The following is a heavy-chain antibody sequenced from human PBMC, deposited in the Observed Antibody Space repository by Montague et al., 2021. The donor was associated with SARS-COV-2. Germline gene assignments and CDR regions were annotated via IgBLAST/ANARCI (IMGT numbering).Heavy chain of an antibody. D-gene: IGHD3-22*01. J-gene: IGHJ3*02. Sequence: SETLSLTCTVSGGSISSSSYYWGWIRQPPGKGLEWIGSIYYSGSTYYNPSPKSRVTISVDTSKYQFSLKLSSVTAADTAVYYCASPTYYYDSSGSDAFDIWGQGTMVTVSS. V-gene: IGHV4-39*01. CDR2: IYYSGST. CDR1: GGSISSSSYY. CDR3: ASPTYYYDSSGSDAFDI.